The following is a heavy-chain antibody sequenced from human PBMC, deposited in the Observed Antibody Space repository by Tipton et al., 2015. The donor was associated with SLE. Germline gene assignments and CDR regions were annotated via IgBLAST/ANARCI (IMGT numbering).Heavy chain of an antibody. CDR1: GGSISSSRYY. CDR3: ARESIAAAGYFDY. J-gene: IGHJ4*02. CDR2: IYYSGST. V-gene: IGHV4-39*07. D-gene: IGHD6-13*01. Sequence: TLSLTCTVSGGSISSSRYYWGWIRQPPGKGLEWIGRIYYSGSTYYNPSLKSRVTISVDTSKNQFSLKLSSVTAADTAVYYCARESIAAAGYFDYWGQGTLVTVSS.